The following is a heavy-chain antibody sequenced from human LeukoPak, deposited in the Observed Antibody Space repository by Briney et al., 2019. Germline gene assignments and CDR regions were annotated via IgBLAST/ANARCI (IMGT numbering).Heavy chain of an antibody. CDR2: INHSGST. J-gene: IGHJ4*02. CDR1: GGSFSGYY. Sequence: SETLSLTCAVYGGSFSGYYWSWIRQPPGKGLEWIGEINHSGSTNYNPSLKSRVTISVDTSKNQFSLKLSSVTAADTAVYYCAXXGTTVTTELTPFDYWGQGTLVTVSS. CDR3: AXXGTTVTTELTPFDY. V-gene: IGHV4-34*01. D-gene: IGHD4-17*01.